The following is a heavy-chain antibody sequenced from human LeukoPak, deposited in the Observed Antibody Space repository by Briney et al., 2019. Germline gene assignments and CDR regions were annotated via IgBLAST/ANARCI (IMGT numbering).Heavy chain of an antibody. CDR3: ARGMVRGGSYYFDY. Sequence: SETLSLTCAVYGGSFSGYYWSWIRQPPGKGLEWIGEINHSGSTNYNPSLKSRVTISVDTSKNQFSLKLSSVTAADTAVYYCARGMVRGGSYYFDYWGQGTLVTVSS. CDR2: INHSGST. D-gene: IGHD3-10*01. J-gene: IGHJ4*02. V-gene: IGHV4-34*01. CDR1: GGSFSGYY.